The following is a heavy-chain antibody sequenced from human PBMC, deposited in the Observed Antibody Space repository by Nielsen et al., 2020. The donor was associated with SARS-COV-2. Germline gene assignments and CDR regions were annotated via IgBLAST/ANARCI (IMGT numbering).Heavy chain of an antibody. CDR2: ISWNSGSI. CDR3: AKDSSHYYDSSGYHDY. Sequence: CAASGFTFDDYAMHWVRQAPGKGLEWVSGISWNSGSIGYADSVKGRFTISRDNAKNSLYLQMNSLRAEDTALYYCAKDSSHYYDSSGYHDYWGQGTLVTVSS. V-gene: IGHV3-9*01. CDR1: GFTFDDYA. D-gene: IGHD3-22*01. J-gene: IGHJ4*02.